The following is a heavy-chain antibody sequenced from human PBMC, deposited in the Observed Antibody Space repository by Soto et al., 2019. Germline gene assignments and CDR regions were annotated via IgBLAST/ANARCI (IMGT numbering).Heavy chain of an antibody. Sequence: PGGSLRLSCADSGFAFSSYVMSWVRQAPGRGLEWVSTITGSGGSTYYADSVKGRFTISRDNSKNTLYLQMNSLRAEDTAIYYCAKDAKYYNTSGLNWGQGTLVTVSS. V-gene: IGHV3-23*01. J-gene: IGHJ4*02. D-gene: IGHD3-22*01. CDR3: AKDAKYYNTSGLN. CDR1: GFAFSSYV. CDR2: ITGSGGST.